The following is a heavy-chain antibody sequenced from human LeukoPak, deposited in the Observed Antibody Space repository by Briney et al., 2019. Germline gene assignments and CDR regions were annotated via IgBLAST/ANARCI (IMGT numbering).Heavy chain of an antibody. Sequence: GGSLRLSCAASGFTFSSYEMNWVRQAPGKGLEWVSYISSSSSTIYYADSVKGRFTISRDNAKNSLYLQMNSLRAEDTAVYYCAREGGMDSYDLDYWGQGTLVTVSS. CDR3: AREGGMDSYDLDY. V-gene: IGHV3-48*01. J-gene: IGHJ4*02. CDR1: GFTFSSYE. CDR2: ISSSSSTI. D-gene: IGHD3-16*01.